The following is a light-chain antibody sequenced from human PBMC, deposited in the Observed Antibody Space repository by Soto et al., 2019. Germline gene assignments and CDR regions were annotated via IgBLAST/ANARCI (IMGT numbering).Light chain of an antibody. CDR3: ASWDDSLNVL. Sequence: QSVLTQPTSASGTPGQRVTISCSGSSSNIGRNYVYWYQQLPGTAPKLLIYRNNQRHSGVPDRFSGSNSGTSASLAISGLRSEDEADYYCASWDDSLNVLFGGGTKLTVL. V-gene: IGLV1-47*01. CDR1: SSNIGRNY. J-gene: IGLJ2*01. CDR2: RNN.